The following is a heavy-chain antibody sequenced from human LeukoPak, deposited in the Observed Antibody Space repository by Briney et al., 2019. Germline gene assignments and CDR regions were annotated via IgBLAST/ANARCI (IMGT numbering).Heavy chain of an antibody. Sequence: SETLSLTCAVYGGSFSNYYWSWIRQPPGKGLEWIGEINDSGRINYNPSLMSRVTISVDTSKNQISLRLTSVTARDTAVYYCARRWNYGRNYYIDVWGKGATVSV. J-gene: IGHJ6*03. V-gene: IGHV4-34*01. CDR1: GGSFSNYY. D-gene: IGHD1-7*01. CDR3: ARRWNYGRNYYIDV. CDR2: INDSGRI.